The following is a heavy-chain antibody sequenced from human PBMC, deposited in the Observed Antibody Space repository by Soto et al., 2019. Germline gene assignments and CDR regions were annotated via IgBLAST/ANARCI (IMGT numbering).Heavy chain of an antibody. CDR1: GGSINSGGYY. D-gene: IGHD4-17*01. Sequence: QVQLQESGPGLVKPSQTLSLTCTVSGGSINSGGYYWSWIRQHPGKGLEWIGYIYYSGSTYYNPSLKSRVTISVDTSKNQFSLKLSSVTAADTAVYYCARDGDYGSRFDYWGQGTLVTVSS. J-gene: IGHJ4*02. CDR3: ARDGDYGSRFDY. V-gene: IGHV4-31*03. CDR2: IYYSGST.